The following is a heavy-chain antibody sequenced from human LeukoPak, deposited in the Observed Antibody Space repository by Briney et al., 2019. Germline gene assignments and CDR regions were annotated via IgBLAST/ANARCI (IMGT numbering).Heavy chain of an antibody. V-gene: IGHV4-61*02. D-gene: IGHD2-15*01. CDR3: ARDRGGCSGGSCYSLDAFDI. CDR2: IYTSGST. CDR1: GGSISSGSYY. Sequence: SSETLSLTCTVSGGSISSGSYYWSWIRQPAGKGLEWIGRIYTSGSTNYNPSLKSRVTISVDTSKNQFSLKLSSVTAADTAVYYCARDRGGCSGGSCYSLDAFDIWGQGTMVTVSS. J-gene: IGHJ3*02.